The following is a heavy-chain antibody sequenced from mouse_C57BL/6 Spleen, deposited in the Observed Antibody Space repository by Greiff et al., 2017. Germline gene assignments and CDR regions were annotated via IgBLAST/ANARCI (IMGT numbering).Heavy chain of an antibody. Sequence: PGQGLAWSGDISPRDGSTKDNEKVKGKATVTADKSSSTAYMQLNSLTSEDSAVYFCANYYGSSSWYFDVWGTGTTVTVSS. V-gene: IGHV1-78*01. J-gene: IGHJ1*03. CDR2: ISPRDGST. D-gene: IGHD1-1*01. CDR3: ANYYGSSSWYFDV.